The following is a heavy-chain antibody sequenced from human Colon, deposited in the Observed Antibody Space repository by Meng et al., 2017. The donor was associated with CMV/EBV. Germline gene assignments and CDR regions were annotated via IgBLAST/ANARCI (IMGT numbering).Heavy chain of an antibody. D-gene: IGHD5-24*01. J-gene: IGHJ6*02. Sequence: SETLSLTCTVSGGSITDYYWSWMRQPPEKGLEWIGFIHYSGRTSYNSSLQSRVTISVDTSNNQFSLRLNSVTAADTAVYFCARYMKATATTSTGGMDVWGQGTTVTVSS. CDR3: ARYMKATATTSTGGMDV. V-gene: IGHV4-59*01. CDR1: GGSITDYY. CDR2: IHYSGRT.